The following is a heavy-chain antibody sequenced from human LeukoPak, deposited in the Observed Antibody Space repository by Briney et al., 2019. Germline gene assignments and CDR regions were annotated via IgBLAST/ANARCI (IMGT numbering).Heavy chain of an antibody. V-gene: IGHV3-30*04. Sequence: GGSLRLSCAASGFNFSNYAIHWVRQAPGKGLEWVAVISYDGSNKYYADSVKGRFTISRDISKNTLYLQMNSLRAEDTAVYYCARDHPVETWGQGTLVTVSS. CDR2: ISYDGSNK. J-gene: IGHJ5*02. CDR3: ARDHPVET. CDR1: GFNFSNYA.